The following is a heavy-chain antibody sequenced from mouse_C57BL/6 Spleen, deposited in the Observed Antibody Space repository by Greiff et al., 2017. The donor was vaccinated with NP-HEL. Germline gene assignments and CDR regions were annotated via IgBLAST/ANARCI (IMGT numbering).Heavy chain of an antibody. CDR3: ARLEDSSYAMDY. J-gene: IGHJ4*01. CDR1: GYTFTDYN. D-gene: IGHD1-1*01. CDR2: INPNNGGT. Sequence: EVQLQQSGPELVKPGASVKIPCKASGYTFTDYNMDWVKQSHGKSLEWIGDINPNNGGTIYNQKFKGKATLTVDKSSSTAYMELRSLTSEDTAVYYCARLEDSSYAMDYWGQGTSVTVSS. V-gene: IGHV1-18*01.